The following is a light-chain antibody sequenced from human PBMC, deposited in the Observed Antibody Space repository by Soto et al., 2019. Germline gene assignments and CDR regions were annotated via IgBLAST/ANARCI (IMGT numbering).Light chain of an antibody. CDR3: SSYTRSSTVL. CDR2: DVS. V-gene: IGLV2-14*03. CDR1: SNDVGSYNF. J-gene: IGLJ2*01. Sequence: QSALTQPASVSGSPGQSITISCIGTSNDVGSYNFVSWYQKHPNTAPRLIIYDVSNRPSGVSNRFSGSKSDNTASLTISGLRAEDEADYYCSSYTRSSTVLFGGGTKVTVL.